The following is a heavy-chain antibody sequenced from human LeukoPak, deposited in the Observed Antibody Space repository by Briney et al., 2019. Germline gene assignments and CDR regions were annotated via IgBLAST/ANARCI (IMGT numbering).Heavy chain of an antibody. Sequence: PSETLSLTFTVSCGSISSISYYWGGIRHPPGKGLEWIGSIYYSWSTYYNPSLKRRVTITLYTSKNQSSLKLSYVTAADTAVYYCATEVIWGQGTMVTVSS. CDR1: CGSISSISYY. V-gene: IGHV4-39*02. CDR3: ATEVI. CDR2: IYYSWST. J-gene: IGHJ3*02.